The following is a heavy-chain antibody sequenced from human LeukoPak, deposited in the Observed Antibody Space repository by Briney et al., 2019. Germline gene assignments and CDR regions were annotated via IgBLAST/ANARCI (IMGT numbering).Heavy chain of an antibody. D-gene: IGHD6-19*01. J-gene: IGHJ5*02. CDR1: GGSIRSSSYY. CDR3: ARRSTVAGRGRFDP. CDR2: VHYSQRL. Sequence: SEPLSLTCTVSGGSIRSSSYYWGRIRQPPGEGLEWIGGVHYSQRLYDNPSLKSRVTISVDTPKNQFSLKLISVTAADTAVYYCARRSTVAGRGRFDPWGQGTLVTVSS. V-gene: IGHV4-39*01.